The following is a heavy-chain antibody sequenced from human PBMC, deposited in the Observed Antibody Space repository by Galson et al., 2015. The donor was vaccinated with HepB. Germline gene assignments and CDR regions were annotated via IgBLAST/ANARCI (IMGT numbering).Heavy chain of an antibody. Sequence: SLRLSCAASGFTFDNYAMHWIRQAPGEGLEWVAVVAYHGGNDHYADSVRGRFTMSRDNLKNTVYLQMNNLTTADTAVYYCAREFGIVPAALGRKNWFDPWGQGTRVTVSS. D-gene: IGHD2-2*01. CDR2: VAYHGGND. J-gene: IGHJ5*02. CDR3: AREFGIVPAALGRKNWFDP. V-gene: IGHV3-30-3*01. CDR1: GFTFDNYA.